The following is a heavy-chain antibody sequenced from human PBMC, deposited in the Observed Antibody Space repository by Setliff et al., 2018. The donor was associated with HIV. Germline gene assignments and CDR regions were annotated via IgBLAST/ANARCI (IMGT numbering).Heavy chain of an antibody. CDR3: ARGGRSLAAQTWFDP. V-gene: IGHV4-39*01. D-gene: IGHD6-6*01. CDR2: IYYSGST. J-gene: IGHJ5*02. Sequence: SETLSLTCTVSGGSISSSNYYWGWIRQPPGKGLEWIGSIYYSGSTYYNSSLKSRLTISVDTSKNQFSLKLKSVTAADTAVYYCARGGRSLAAQTWFDPWGQGTLVTVSS. CDR1: GGSISSSNYY.